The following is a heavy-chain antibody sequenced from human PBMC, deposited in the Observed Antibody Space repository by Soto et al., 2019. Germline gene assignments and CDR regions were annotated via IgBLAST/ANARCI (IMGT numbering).Heavy chain of an antibody. V-gene: IGHV3-64*01. D-gene: IGHD5-12*01. CDR1: GFTFSSYA. CDR3: ARGSSGYDTPKPKNFDY. CDR2: ISSNGGST. J-gene: IGHJ4*02. Sequence: PGGSLRLSCPASGFTFSSYAMHWVRQAPGKGLEYVSAISSNGGSTYYANSVKGRFTISRDNSKNTLYLQMGSLRAEDMAVYYCARGSSGYDTPKPKNFDYWGEGTLVTGSS.